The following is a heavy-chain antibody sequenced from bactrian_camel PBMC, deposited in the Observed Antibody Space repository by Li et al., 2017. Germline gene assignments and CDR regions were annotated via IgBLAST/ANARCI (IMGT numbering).Heavy chain of an antibody. V-gene: IGHV3-2*01. CDR2: IYSDISNT. D-gene: IGHD2*01. Sequence: VQLVESGGGLVRPGESLILSCVASGFTFSSYYMNWVRQAPGKGLEWVSSIYSDISNTYYADSVKGRFTASRDNAKNTVYLRMNSLKSEDTALYYCATAVCSGGYCYTGAAGNYWGQGTQVTVS. CDR1: GFTFSSYY. CDR3: ATAVCSGGYCYTGAAGNY. J-gene: IGHJ4*01.